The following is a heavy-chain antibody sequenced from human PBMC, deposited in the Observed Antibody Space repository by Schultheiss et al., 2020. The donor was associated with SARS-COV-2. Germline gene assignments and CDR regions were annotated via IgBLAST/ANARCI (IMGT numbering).Heavy chain of an antibody. Sequence: ASVKVSCKASGYTFTSYAMNWVRQAPGQGLEWMGWINPNTGGTNYAQMFQDRVTMTRDTSISTAYMELSRLRSDDTAVYYCARSPSATRFDPWGQGTLVTVSS. J-gene: IGHJ5*02. CDR2: INPNTGGT. V-gene: IGHV1-2*02. CDR3: ARSPSATRFDP. CDR1: GYTFTSYA. D-gene: IGHD1-1*01.